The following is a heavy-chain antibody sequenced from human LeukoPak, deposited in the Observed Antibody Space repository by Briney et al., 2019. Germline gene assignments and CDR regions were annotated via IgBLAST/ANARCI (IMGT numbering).Heavy chain of an antibody. CDR3: AREYGGTHWYFDL. D-gene: IGHD2-15*01. CDR1: GFSFSTYS. CDR2: INNNGGST. Sequence: GGSLRLSCVASGFSFSTYSIHWVRQAPGKGLEYVSAINNNGGSTFYADSVKGRFTISRDNSKNTLYLQMGSLRAEDMAVYYCAREYGGTHWYFDLWGRGTLVTVSS. V-gene: IGHV3-64*02. J-gene: IGHJ2*01.